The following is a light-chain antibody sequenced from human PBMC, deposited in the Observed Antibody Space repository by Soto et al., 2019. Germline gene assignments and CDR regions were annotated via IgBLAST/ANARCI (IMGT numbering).Light chain of an antibody. J-gene: IGKJ1*01. Sequence: DIQMTQSPSSLSASVGVRVTITCRASQGIRTDLGWYQQKPGQAPKRLIYAASSLQSGVPSRFSGSGSGTEFTLTISSLQPEDFATYYCLQHNSYPRTFGQGTKVEIK. CDR2: AAS. V-gene: IGKV1-17*01. CDR3: LQHNSYPRT. CDR1: QGIRTD.